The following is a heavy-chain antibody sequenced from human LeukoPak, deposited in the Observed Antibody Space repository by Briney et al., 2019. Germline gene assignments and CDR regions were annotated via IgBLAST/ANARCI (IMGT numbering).Heavy chain of an antibody. CDR1: GYRFTTFY. V-gene: IGHV5-51*01. J-gene: IGHJ3*02. CDR2: IYPGDSVI. CDR3: PRGLSDVFDI. Sequence: GESLKISCKASGYRFTTFYIAWVRQMPGKGLEWMGFIYPGDSVIRYGPSFQGQVTISADESTNTAYLQWSTLRASDTAKFYCPRGLSDVFDIWGQGTMVIVSS.